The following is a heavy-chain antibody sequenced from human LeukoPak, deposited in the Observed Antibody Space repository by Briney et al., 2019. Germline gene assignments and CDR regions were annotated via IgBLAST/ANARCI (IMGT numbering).Heavy chain of an antibody. D-gene: IGHD3-10*01. CDR3: ARDFVDGVRGAPEDY. J-gene: IGHJ4*02. V-gene: IGHV3-30-3*01. CDR2: ISYDGSNK. Sequence: PGGSLRPSCADSGFTFSSYAMHWVRQAPGKGLEWVAVISYDGSNKYYADSVKGRFTISRDNSKNTLYLQMNSLRAEDTAVYYCARDFVDGVRGAPEDYWGQGTLVTVSS. CDR1: GFTFSSYA.